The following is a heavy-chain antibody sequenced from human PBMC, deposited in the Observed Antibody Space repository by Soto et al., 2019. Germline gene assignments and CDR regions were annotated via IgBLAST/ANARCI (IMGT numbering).Heavy chain of an antibody. CDR3: APWVCAFDY. CDR1: GFTFSSYG. CDR2: ISYDGSNK. V-gene: IGHV3-30*03. J-gene: IGHJ4*02. Sequence: QVQLVESGGGVVQPGRSLRLSCAASGFTFSSYGMHWVRQAPGKGLEWVAVISYDGSNKYYADSVKGRFTISRDNSKNWLDLKMSSLRAEDRAVVYCAPWVCAFDYWGQGTLVTVSS.